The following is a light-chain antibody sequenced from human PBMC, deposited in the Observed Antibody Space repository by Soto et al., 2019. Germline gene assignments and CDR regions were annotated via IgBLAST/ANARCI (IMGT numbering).Light chain of an antibody. CDR2: SND. Sequence: QSVLTQPPSASGTPGQRVTISCSGSSSNIGRNTVNWYQQLPGTAPKLLIHSNDQRPSGVPDRISGSKSGTSASLAISGLQSEDEAEYYCAAWDDRMNGWLFGGGTKVTVL. CDR3: AAWDDRMNGWL. J-gene: IGLJ3*02. CDR1: SSNIGRNT. V-gene: IGLV1-44*01.